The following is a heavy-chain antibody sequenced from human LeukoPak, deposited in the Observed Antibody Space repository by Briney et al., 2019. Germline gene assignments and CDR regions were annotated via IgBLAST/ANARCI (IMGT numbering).Heavy chain of an antibody. J-gene: IGHJ4*02. CDR3: ARALEGAVAGIDY. Sequence: SETLSLTCAVYGGSFSGYYWGWIRQPPGKGLEWIGEINHSGSTNYNPSLKSRVTISVDTSKNQFSLKLSSVTAADTAVYYCARALEGAVAGIDYWGQGTLVTVSS. D-gene: IGHD6-19*01. CDR2: INHSGST. V-gene: IGHV4-34*01. CDR1: GGSFSGYY.